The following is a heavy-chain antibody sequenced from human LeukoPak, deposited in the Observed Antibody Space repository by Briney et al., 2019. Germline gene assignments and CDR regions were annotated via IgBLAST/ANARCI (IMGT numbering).Heavy chain of an antibody. CDR3: ARYHTGYSSGFDI. D-gene: IGHD6-19*01. V-gene: IGHV4-59*08. Sequence: ASETLSLTCTVSGGSISSYYWSWIRQPPGKGLEWIGYIYYSGSTNYNPSLKSRVTISVDTSKNQFSLKLSSVTAADTAVYYCARYHTGYSSGFDIWGQGTMVTVSS. J-gene: IGHJ3*02. CDR1: GGSISSYY. CDR2: IYYSGST.